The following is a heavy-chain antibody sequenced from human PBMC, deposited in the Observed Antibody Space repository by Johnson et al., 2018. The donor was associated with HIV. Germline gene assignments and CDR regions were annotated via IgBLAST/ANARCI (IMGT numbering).Heavy chain of an antibody. J-gene: IGHJ3*02. D-gene: IGHD1-26*01. CDR3: ARGRPWGWELRRDAFDI. Sequence: EQLEESGGGVVRPGGSLRLSCAASGFTFDDYGMSWVRQAPGKGLEWVSGINWNGGSTGYADSVKGRCTISRDNAKNSLYLQMNSLRAEDTALYYCARGRPWGWELRRDAFDIWGQGTMVTVSS. CDR2: INWNGGST. CDR1: GFTFDDYG. V-gene: IGHV3-20*04.